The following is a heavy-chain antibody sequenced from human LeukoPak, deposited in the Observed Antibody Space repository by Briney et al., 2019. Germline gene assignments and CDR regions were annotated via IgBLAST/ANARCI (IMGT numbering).Heavy chain of an antibody. CDR2: ITNSGNTI. D-gene: IGHD2/OR15-2a*01. CDR3: ARDSISAALFDL. Sequence: GGSLRLSCAASGFTFSSYATNWVRQAPGKGPEWISYITNSGNTIYYADSVKGRFTISRDNAKNSLVLQMNSLRDEDSAVYYCARDSISAALFDLWGQGTLITVSS. CDR1: GFTFSSYA. J-gene: IGHJ5*02. V-gene: IGHV3-48*02.